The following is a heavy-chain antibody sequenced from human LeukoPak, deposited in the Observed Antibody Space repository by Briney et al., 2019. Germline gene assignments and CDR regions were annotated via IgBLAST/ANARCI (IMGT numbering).Heavy chain of an antibody. V-gene: IGHV3-23*01. D-gene: IGHD2-15*01. Sequence: PXKGLEGXSXITSSGGSTFSASSVRGRFTISRDNSRNTLYLQMNSLRAEDTAVYYCAKGTCASSYCSLNYWGQGTLVTVSS. J-gene: IGHJ4*02. CDR3: AKGTCASSYCSLNY. CDR2: ITSSGGST.